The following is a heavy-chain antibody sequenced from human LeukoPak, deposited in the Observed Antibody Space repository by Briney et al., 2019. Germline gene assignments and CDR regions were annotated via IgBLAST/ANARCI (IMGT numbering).Heavy chain of an antibody. Sequence: GGSLRLSCAASGFTFSGYWMSWVRQTPEKGLEWVANIKQDGSEIYYVDSVKGRFTISRDNAENSLYLQMNSLRADGTAVYYCARDKIVGPTTLDYWGQGTLVTVSS. J-gene: IGHJ4*02. D-gene: IGHD1-26*01. CDR2: IKQDGSEI. V-gene: IGHV3-7*01. CDR1: GFTFSGYW. CDR3: ARDKIVGPTTLDY.